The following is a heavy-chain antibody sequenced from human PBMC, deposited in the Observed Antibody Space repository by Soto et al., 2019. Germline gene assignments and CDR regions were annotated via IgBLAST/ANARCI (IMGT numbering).Heavy chain of an antibody. V-gene: IGHV4-31*03. CDR1: GGSISSGGYY. D-gene: IGHD3-22*01. J-gene: IGHJ5*02. CDR3: ASAYDSSGYYFLSWFDP. CDR2: IYYSGST. Sequence: PSETLSLTCTVSGGSISSGGYYWSWIRQHPGKGLEWIGYIYYSGSTYYNPSLKSRVTISVDTSKNQLSLKLSSVTAADTAVYYRASAYDSSGYYFLSWFDPRGQGTLVTVSS.